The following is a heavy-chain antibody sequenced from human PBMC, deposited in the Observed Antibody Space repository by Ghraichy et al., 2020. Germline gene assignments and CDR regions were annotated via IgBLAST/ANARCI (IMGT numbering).Heavy chain of an antibody. CDR2: IYHSGST. D-gene: IGHD3-22*01. V-gene: IGHV4-30-2*01. CDR3: ARLNSYYYDSSGGFDY. Sequence: SETLSLTCAVSGGSISSGGYSWSWIRQPPGKGLEWIGYIYHSGSTYYNPSLKSRVTISVDRSKNQFSLKLSSVTAADTAVYYCARLNSYYYDSSGGFDYWGQGTLVTVSS. CDR1: GGSISSGGYS. J-gene: IGHJ4*02.